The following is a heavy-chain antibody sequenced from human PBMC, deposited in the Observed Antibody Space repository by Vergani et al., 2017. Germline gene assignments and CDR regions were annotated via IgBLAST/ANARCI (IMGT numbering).Heavy chain of an antibody. CDR3: AGGSYPHAFDI. D-gene: IGHD1-26*01. CDR2: IYYSGST. Sequence: QLQLQESGPGLVKPSETLSLTCTVSGGSITSSSYYWGWVRQPPGKRLEWIGSIYYSGSTYYNPSLKSRVTISVDTSKNQFSLKLSSVTAADTAVYYCAGGSYPHAFDIWGQGTMVTVSS. V-gene: IGHV4-39*01. CDR1: GGSITSSSYY. J-gene: IGHJ3*02.